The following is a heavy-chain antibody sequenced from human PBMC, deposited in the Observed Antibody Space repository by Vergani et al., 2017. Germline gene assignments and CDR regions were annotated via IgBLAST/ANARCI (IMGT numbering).Heavy chain of an antibody. CDR3: AKAARPLAARPGGAFDI. Sequence: QVQLVESGGGVVQPGGSLRLSCAASGFTFSSYGMHWVRQAPGKGLEWVAFIRYDGSNKYYADSVKGRFTISRDNFKNTLYLQMNSLRAEDTAVYYCAKAARPLAARPGGAFDIWGQGTMVTVSS. V-gene: IGHV3-30*02. CDR2: IRYDGSNK. J-gene: IGHJ3*02. D-gene: IGHD6-6*01. CDR1: GFTFSSYG.